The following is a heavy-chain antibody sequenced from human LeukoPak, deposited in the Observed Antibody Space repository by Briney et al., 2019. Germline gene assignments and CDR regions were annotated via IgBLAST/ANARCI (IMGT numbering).Heavy chain of an antibody. CDR2: IPGSGGAT. CDR1: RLTSTSYA. J-gene: IGHJ4*02. Sequence: TLRPSRELSRLTSTSYAIRSVRESPSTQLKSCSSIPGSGGATYYANSVKCRFTISRDNAKNSLYLQMNSLRAEDTAVYYCARDRLGVEMSTINRFDYWGQGTLVAVSS. V-gene: IGHV3-21*01. D-gene: IGHD5-24*01. CDR3: ARDRLGVEMSTINRFDY.